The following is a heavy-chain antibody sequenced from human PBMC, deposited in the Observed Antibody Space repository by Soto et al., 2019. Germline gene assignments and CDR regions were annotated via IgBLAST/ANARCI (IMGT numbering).Heavy chain of an antibody. CDR2: IIPIFGTA. CDR1: GGTFSSYA. J-gene: IGHJ5*02. CDR3: ARDLAADGYNSWYSLS. D-gene: IGHD5-12*01. V-gene: IGHV1-69*01. Sequence: QVQLVQSGAEVKKPGSSVKVSCTASGGTFSSYAISWVRQAPGQGLEWMGGIIPIFGTANYAQKFQGRVTITADESTSTAYMELSSLRSEDTAVYYCARDLAADGYNSWYSLSWGQGTLVTVSS.